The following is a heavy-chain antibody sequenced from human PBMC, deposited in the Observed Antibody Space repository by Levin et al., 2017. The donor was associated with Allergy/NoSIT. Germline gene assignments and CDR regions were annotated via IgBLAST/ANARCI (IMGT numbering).Heavy chain of an antibody. D-gene: IGHD4-11*01. CDR2: ISSNGGST. V-gene: IGHV3-64*01. J-gene: IGHJ4*02. CDR3: ARTTKMGQYDY. Sequence: GESLKISCAASGFTFSSYAMHWVRQAPGKGLEYVSAISSNGGSTYYANSVKGRFTISRDNSKNTLYLQMGSLRAEDMAVYYCARTTKMGQYDYWGQGTLVTVSS. CDR1: GFTFSSYA.